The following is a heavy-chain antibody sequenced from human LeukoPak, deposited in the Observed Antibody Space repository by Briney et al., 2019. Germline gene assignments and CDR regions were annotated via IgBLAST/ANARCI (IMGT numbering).Heavy chain of an antibody. CDR3: ARDAKCESGSECQSDYYDS. CDR2: ISGSGGST. CDR1: EFTFSSYA. J-gene: IGHJ4*02. V-gene: IGHV3-23*01. D-gene: IGHD3-3*01. Sequence: GGSLRLSCAASEFTFSSYAMSWVRQAPGKGLEWVSVISGSGGSTYYADSVKGRFTISRDNAKNSLYLQMDSLRAEDTAVYYCARDAKCESGSECQSDYYDSWGQGALVTVSS.